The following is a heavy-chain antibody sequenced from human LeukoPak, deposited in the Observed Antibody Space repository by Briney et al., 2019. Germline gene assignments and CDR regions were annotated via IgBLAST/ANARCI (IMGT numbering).Heavy chain of an antibody. V-gene: IGHV4-59*08. Sequence: SETLSLTCTVSGGSISSYYWSWIRQPPGKGLEWIGYIYYSGSTYYNPSLKSRVTISVDTSKNQFSLKLSSVTAADTAVYYCARWDSFGPEPFDYWGQGTLVTVSS. CDR3: ARWDSFGPEPFDY. CDR2: IYYSGST. CDR1: GGSISSYY. J-gene: IGHJ4*02. D-gene: IGHD3-16*01.